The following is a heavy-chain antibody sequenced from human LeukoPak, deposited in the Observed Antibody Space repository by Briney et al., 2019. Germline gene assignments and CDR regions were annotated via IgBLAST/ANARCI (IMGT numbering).Heavy chain of an antibody. CDR3: ARLSSSWYYYYYYYMDV. CDR2: IYYSGST. D-gene: IGHD6-13*01. J-gene: IGHJ6*03. CDR1: GTSISSYY. V-gene: IGHV4-59*01. Sequence: PSEALSLTCTVSGTSISSYYWSWIRQPPGKGLEWIGYIYYSGSTNYNPSLKSRVTISVDTSKNQFSLKLSSVTAADTAVYYCARLSSSWYYYYYYYMDVWGKGTTVTVSS.